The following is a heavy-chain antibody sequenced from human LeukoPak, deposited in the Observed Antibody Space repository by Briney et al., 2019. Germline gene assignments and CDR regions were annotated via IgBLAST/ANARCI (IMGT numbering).Heavy chain of an antibody. CDR3: ASHKYPVQAFDI. J-gene: IGHJ3*02. CDR1: GGSFSEYY. CDR2: INHGGDT. V-gene: IGHV4-34*01. Sequence: SETLSLTCAVSGGSFSEYYWSWIRQSPGKGLEWIGEINHGGDTNYNSSLQSRVSLSVDTSKNMFSLMLSSVTAADTAIYYCASHKYPVQAFDIWGQGTMVTVSS. D-gene: IGHD2/OR15-2a*01.